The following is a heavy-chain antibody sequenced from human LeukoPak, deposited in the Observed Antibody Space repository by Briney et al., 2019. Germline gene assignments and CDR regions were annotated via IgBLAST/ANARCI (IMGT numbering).Heavy chain of an antibody. CDR2: IYHSGST. Sequence: PSETLSLTCAVSGGSISSSNWWSWVRQPPGKGLEWIGEIYHSGSTNYNPSLKSRVTISVDKSKNQFSLKLSSVTAADTAVYYCARVRLPPYYYYFYYMDVWGTGTTVTVSS. CDR1: GGSISSSNW. J-gene: IGHJ6*03. D-gene: IGHD5-18*01. V-gene: IGHV4-4*02. CDR3: ARVRLPPYYYYFYYMDV.